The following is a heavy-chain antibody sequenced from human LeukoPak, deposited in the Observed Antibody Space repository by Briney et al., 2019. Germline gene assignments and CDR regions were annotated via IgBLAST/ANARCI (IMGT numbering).Heavy chain of an antibody. J-gene: IGHJ4*02. V-gene: IGHV4-59*01. D-gene: IGHD3-10*01. CDR3: ARLSITMARGAYFDY. CDR2: IYYSGST. Sequence: SETLSLTCTVSGGSISSYYWSWIRQPPGKGLEWIGYIYYSGSTNYNPSLKSRVTISVDTSKNQFSLKLSSVTAADTAVYYCARLSITMARGAYFDYWGQGTLVTVSS. CDR1: GGSISSYY.